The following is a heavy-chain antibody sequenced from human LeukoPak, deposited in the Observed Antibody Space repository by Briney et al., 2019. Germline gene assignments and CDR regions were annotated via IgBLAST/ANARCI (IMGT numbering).Heavy chain of an antibody. D-gene: IGHD3-22*01. CDR2: ISYDGSNK. Sequence: PGGSLRLSCAASGFTFSSYGMHWVRQAPGKGLEWVAVISYDGSNKYYADSVKGRFTISRDNSKNTLYLQMNSLRAEDTAVYYCAKEVMRGYYDSSDYYQPPYYFDYWGQGTLVTVSS. CDR1: GFTFSSYG. CDR3: AKEVMRGYYDSSDYYQPPYYFDY. J-gene: IGHJ4*02. V-gene: IGHV3-30*18.